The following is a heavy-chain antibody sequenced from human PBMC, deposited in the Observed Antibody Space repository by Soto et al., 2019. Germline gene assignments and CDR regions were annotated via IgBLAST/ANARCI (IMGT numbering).Heavy chain of an antibody. D-gene: IGHD3-10*01. CDR1: GCSISTYY. CDR3: ARGPTYYYGSGSPYYSYAMDV. J-gene: IGHJ6*02. V-gene: IGHV4-59*01. Sequence: ECLTLTCPVSGCSISTYYLNWIRQPPGKGLEWIGYFPNTESSNYKPSLRSRVTISADTSKNQLSLNLSSVTAADTAIYYCARGPTYYYGSGSPYYSYAMDVWGQGTMVTVYS. CDR2: FPNTESS.